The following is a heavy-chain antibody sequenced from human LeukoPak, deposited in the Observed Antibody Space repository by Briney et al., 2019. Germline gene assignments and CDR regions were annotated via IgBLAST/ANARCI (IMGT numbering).Heavy chain of an antibody. CDR3: ARDRDYYDSSGYLPPPGAFDI. V-gene: IGHV1-2*02. D-gene: IGHD3-22*01. CDR2: INPNSGGT. CDR1: GYTFTGYY. Sequence: GASVKVSCKASGYTFTGYYMHWVRQAPGQGLEWMGWINPNSGGTNYAQKFQGRVTMTRDTSISTAYMELSRLRSDDTAVYYCARDRDYYDSSGYLPPPGAFDIWGQGTMVTVSS. J-gene: IGHJ3*02.